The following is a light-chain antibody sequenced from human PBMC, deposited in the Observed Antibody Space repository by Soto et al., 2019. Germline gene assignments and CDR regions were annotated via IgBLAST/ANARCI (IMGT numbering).Light chain of an antibody. CDR1: SSNIGRNT. CDR3: AAWDDSLNGPL. CDR2: SNN. V-gene: IGLV1-44*01. Sequence: QSVLTQPPSASGTPGQRVTISCSGSSSNIGRNTVNWYQQLPGTAPKLLIYSNNQRPSGVPDRFSGSKSGTSASLAISGLQSEDEADYYCAAWDDSLNGPLFGGGTQLTVL. J-gene: IGLJ7*01.